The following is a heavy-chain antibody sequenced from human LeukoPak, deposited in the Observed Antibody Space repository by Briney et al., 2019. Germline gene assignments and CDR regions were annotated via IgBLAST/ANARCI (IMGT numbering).Heavy chain of an antibody. CDR2: IYSGGST. CDR3: ARSPDNWNDDGMEAYFDY. Sequence: GGSLRLSCAASGFTFRSYAMSWVRRAPGKGLEWVSVIYSGGSTYYADSVKGRFTISRDSSKNTLYLQMNSLRAEDTALYYCARSPDNWNDDGMEAYFDYWGQGTLVTVSS. V-gene: IGHV3-53*01. J-gene: IGHJ4*02. CDR1: GFTFRSYA. D-gene: IGHD1-20*01.